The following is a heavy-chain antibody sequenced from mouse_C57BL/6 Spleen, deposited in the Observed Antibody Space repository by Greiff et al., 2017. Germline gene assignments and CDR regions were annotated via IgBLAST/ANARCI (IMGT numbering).Heavy chain of an antibody. J-gene: IGHJ4*01. CDR3: FPSTMVYAMDY. V-gene: IGHV1-5*01. Sequence: EVQLQQSGTVLARPGASVQMSCKTSSYTFTSYWMHWVNQRPGQGLEWIGAIYPGNSDTSYNQKFKGKAKLTAVTSASTAYMELSSLTNEDSAVYYCFPSTMVYAMDYWGQGTSVTVSS. D-gene: IGHD2-2*01. CDR2: IYPGNSDT. CDR1: SYTFTSYW.